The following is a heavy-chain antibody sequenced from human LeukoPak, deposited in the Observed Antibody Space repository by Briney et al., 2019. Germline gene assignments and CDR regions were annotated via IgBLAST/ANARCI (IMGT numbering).Heavy chain of an antibody. Sequence: SETLSLTCTVSGGSISNYDWSWIRQPAGKGLEWIGRIYNTGSPNYNPSLKSRVTMSVDTSKNQFSLKLTSVTAADTAVYYCARLAAGGTWWGQGTLVIVSS. CDR2: IYNTGSP. J-gene: IGHJ4*02. D-gene: IGHD6-13*01. CDR3: ARLAAGGTW. CDR1: GGSISNYD. V-gene: IGHV4-4*07.